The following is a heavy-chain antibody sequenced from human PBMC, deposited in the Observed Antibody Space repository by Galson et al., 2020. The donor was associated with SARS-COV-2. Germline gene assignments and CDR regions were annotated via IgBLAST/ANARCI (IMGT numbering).Heavy chain of an antibody. CDR2: ISDDGNNL. D-gene: IGHD6-6*01. J-gene: IGHJ3*02. CDR1: GFTFSNFG. CDR3: VRGAYRSSWALEDAFDI. Sequence: GESLKISCAASGFTFSNFGMHWVRQAPGKGLEWVAVISDDGNNLYYADSVKGRFTITRDNSEKTLHLQMNSLRAEETAVYHCVRGAYRSSWALEDAFDIWGQGTMVTVSS. V-gene: IGHV3-30*03.